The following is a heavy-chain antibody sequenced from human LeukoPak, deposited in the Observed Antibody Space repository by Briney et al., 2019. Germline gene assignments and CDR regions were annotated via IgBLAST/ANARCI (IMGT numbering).Heavy chain of an antibody. V-gene: IGHV4-59*01. D-gene: IGHD3-22*01. CDR2: IYYSGST. CDR3: ARAIFYYDSSGYYEYFQH. Sequence: PSETLSLTCTVSGGPISSYYWSWIRQPPGKGLEWIGYIYYSGSTNYNPSLKSRVTISVDTSKNQFSLKLSSVTAADTAVYYCARAIFYYDSSGYYEYFQHWGQGTLVTVSS. CDR1: GGPISSYY. J-gene: IGHJ1*01.